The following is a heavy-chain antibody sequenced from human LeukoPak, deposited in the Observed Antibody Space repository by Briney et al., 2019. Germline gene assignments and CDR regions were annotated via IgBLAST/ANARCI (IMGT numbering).Heavy chain of an antibody. D-gene: IGHD6-19*01. Sequence: GESLKISCKGSGYSFTTYWIGWVRQMPGKRLEWMGIIYPGDSDTRYSPSFQGQVTISADKSISTAYLQWSSLKASDTAMYYCAXXXXRGSGWNYFDYWGQGTLVTVSS. CDR2: IYPGDSDT. CDR1: GYSFTTYW. V-gene: IGHV5-51*01. J-gene: IGHJ4*02. CDR3: AXXXXRGSGWNYFDY.